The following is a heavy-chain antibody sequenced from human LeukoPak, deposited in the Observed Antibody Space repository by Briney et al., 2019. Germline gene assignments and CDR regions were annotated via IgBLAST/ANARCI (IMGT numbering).Heavy chain of an antibody. J-gene: IGHJ4*02. D-gene: IGHD6-13*01. CDR3: ARGRSSPRY. Sequence: SETLSLTCTVSGDSVSSGGYYWSWIRQHPGKGLEWIGYIYYSGSTYYNPSLKIRVIISVDTSKNQFSLKLNSVTAADTAVYYCARGRSSPRYWGQGTLVTVSS. CDR1: GDSVSSGGYY. CDR2: IYYSGST. V-gene: IGHV4-31*03.